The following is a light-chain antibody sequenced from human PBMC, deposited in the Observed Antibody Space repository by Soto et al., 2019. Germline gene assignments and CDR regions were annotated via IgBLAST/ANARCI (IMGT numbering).Light chain of an antibody. J-gene: IGLJ1*01. Sequence: HSVLNRPASVSRSPGQSITTSCTGTSSDVGGYNYVSWYQQHPGKAPKLMIYDVSNRPSGVSNRFSGSKSGNTASLTISGLQAEDEADYYCSSYTSSSTPYVFGTGTKVTVL. CDR3: SSYTSSSTPYV. V-gene: IGLV2-14*01. CDR2: DVS. CDR1: SSDVGGYNY.